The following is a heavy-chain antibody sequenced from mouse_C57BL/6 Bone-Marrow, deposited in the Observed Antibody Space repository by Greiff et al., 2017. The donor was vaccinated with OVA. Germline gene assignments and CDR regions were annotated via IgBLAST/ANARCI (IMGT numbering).Heavy chain of an antibody. CDR3: VGHEKRGYYYGSSY. J-gene: IGHJ3*01. V-gene: IGHV10-1*01. Sequence: DVQLVESGGGLVQPKGSLKLSCAASGFSFNTYAMNWVRQAPGQGLEWVARISSKSNNYATYYADSVKDRFTISRADSESMLYLQMKNLKTKDTAMYYGVGHEKRGYYYGSSYWGQGTLVTVSA. CDR2: ISSKSNNYAT. CDR1: GFSFNTYA. D-gene: IGHD1-1*01.